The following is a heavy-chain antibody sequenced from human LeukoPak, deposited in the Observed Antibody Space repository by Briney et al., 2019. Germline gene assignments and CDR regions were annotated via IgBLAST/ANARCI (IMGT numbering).Heavy chain of an antibody. CDR2: IKQDGSEK. D-gene: IGHD3/OR15-3a*01. Sequence: GGSLRLSCVASGFTFSSFWMSWVRQAPGKGLEWVANIKQDGSEKYYVDSVKGRFTISRDNANHSLYLQMNSLRAEDTAVYYRARAATFWTGFYAFGSWGQGTLVTVSS. CDR3: ARAATFWTGFYAFGS. CDR1: GFTFSSFW. V-gene: IGHV3-7*05. J-gene: IGHJ5*02.